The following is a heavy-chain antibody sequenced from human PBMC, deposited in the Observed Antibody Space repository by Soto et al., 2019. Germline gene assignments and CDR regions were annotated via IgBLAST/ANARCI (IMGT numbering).Heavy chain of an antibody. CDR3: ASDHIVGAIHSAIY. Sequence: EVQLVESGGGLVQPGVSLRLSWAASGFTFSSYSMNWVRQAPGKGLEWVSYISSSSSTIYYADSVEGRFPISRGNATNSPYLQMNSLRAEDTAVYYCASDHIVGAIHSAIYWGQGTLVTVSS. V-gene: IGHV3-48*01. D-gene: IGHD1-26*01. J-gene: IGHJ4*02. CDR2: ISSSSSTI. CDR1: GFTFSSYS.